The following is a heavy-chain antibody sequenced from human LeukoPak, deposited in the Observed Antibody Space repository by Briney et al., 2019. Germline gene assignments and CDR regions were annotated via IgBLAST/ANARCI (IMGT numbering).Heavy chain of an antibody. J-gene: IGHJ4*02. CDR1: GYTFTGYY. Sequence: ASVKVSCKASGYTFTGYYMHWVRQAPGQGLEWMGWISANNGNTKQKQRFQGRVTMTTDTSTRTAYMEMRSLRSDDTAVYYCARDRPGFGTIESPEYWGQGTLVTVSS. V-gene: IGHV1-18*04. D-gene: IGHD1-1*01. CDR2: ISANNGNT. CDR3: ARDRPGFGTIESPEY.